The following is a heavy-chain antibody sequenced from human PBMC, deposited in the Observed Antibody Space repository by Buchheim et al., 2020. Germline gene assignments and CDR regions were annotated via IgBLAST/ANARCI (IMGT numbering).Heavy chain of an antibody. CDR3: AKVKKFPYDYYYDSSGSYGMDV. V-gene: IGHV3-23*04. CDR1: GFTFSSYA. CDR2: ISGSGGST. Sequence: EVQLVESGGGLVQPGGSLRLSCAASGFTFSSYAMSWVRQAPGKGLEWVSAISGSGGSTYYADSVKGRFTISRDNSKNTLYLQMNSLRAEDTAVYYCAKVKKFPYDYYYDSSGSYGMDVWGQGTT. J-gene: IGHJ6*02. D-gene: IGHD3-22*01.